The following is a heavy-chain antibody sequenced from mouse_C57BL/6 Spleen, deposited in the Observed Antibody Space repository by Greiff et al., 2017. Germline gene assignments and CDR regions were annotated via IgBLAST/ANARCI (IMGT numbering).Heavy chain of an antibody. CDR3: ADRGDCFDY. CDR1: GYTFTDYY. D-gene: IGHD3-2*01. CDR2: INPNNGGT. Sequence: EVQLQQSGPELVKPGASVKISCKASGYTFTDYYMNWVKQSHGKSLEWIGDINPNNGGTSYNQKFKGKATLTVDKSSSTAYIELRSLTSEDSAVYYCADRGDCFDYWGQGTTLTVSS. V-gene: IGHV1-26*01. J-gene: IGHJ2*01.